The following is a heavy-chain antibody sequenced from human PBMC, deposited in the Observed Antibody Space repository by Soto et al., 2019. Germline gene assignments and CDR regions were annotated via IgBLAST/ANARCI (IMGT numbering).Heavy chain of an antibody. D-gene: IGHD4-17*01. CDR2: IYYSGST. CDR1: GGSISSSSYY. CDR3: ARHTVTTSEYFQH. V-gene: IGHV4-39*01. Sequence: QLQLQESGPGLVKPSETLSLTCTVSGGSISSSSYYWGWIRQPPGKGLEWIGSIYYSGSTYYNPSLKSRVTISVDTSKNQFSLKLSSVTAADTAVYYCARHTVTTSEYFQHWGQGTLVTVSS. J-gene: IGHJ1*01.